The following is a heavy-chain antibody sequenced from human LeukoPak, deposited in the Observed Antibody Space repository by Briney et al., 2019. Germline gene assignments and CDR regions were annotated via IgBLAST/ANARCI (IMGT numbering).Heavy chain of an antibody. CDR2: IYYSGST. D-gene: IGHD4-17*01. V-gene: IGHV4-30-4*08. CDR3: ARESAVTHDY. CDR1: GGSISSGDYY. Sequence: SQTLSLTRTVSGGSISSGDYYWSWIRQPPGKGLEWIGYIYYSGSTYYNPSLKSRVTISVDTSKRQFSLKPSSVTAADTAVYYCARESAVTHDYWGQGTLVTVSS. J-gene: IGHJ4*02.